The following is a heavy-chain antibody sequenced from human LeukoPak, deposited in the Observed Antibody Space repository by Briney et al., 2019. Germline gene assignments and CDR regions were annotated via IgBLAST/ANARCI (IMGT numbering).Heavy chain of an antibody. V-gene: IGHV3-30*03. CDR3: ARDPMMELPFDY. CDR1: GFTFSSYG. J-gene: IGHJ4*02. CDR2: ISYDGSNK. D-gene: IGHD1-26*01. Sequence: GSLRLSCAASGFTFSSYGMHWVRPAPGKGLEWVAVISYDGSNKYYADSVKGRFTISRDNSKNTLYLQMNSLRAEDTAVYYCARDPMMELPFDYWGQGTLVTVSS.